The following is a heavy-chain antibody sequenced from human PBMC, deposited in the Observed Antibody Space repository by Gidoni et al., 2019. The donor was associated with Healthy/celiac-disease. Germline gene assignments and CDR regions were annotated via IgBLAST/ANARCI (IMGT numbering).Heavy chain of an antibody. D-gene: IGHD1-7*01. CDR3: ARGEGAGTTNYFDY. Sequence: QVQLQESGPGLVKPSQTLSLTCTVSGGSISSGSYYWSWLRQPAGKGLEWIGRIYTSGSTNYNPSLKSRVTMSVDTSKNQFSLKLSSVTAADTAVYYCARGEGAGTTNYFDYWGQGTLVTVSS. V-gene: IGHV4-61*02. CDR2: IYTSGST. CDR1: GGSISSGSYY. J-gene: IGHJ4*02.